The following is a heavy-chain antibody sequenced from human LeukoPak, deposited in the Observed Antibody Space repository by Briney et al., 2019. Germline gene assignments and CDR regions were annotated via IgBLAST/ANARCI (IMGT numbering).Heavy chain of an antibody. CDR1: GLTSSNYW. CDR2: IEKDGSKK. CDR3: AGTDTTGYIPREWDYWYFDL. D-gene: IGHD1-1*01. J-gene: IGHJ2*01. V-gene: IGHV3-7*01. Sequence: GGSLRLSCAASGLTSSNYWMTWVRQAPGKGLEWVASIEKDGSKKEYVDSVKGRFTISRDNSKNTLYLQMNSLRAEDTAVYYCAGTDTTGYIPREWDYWYFDLWGRGTLVTVSS.